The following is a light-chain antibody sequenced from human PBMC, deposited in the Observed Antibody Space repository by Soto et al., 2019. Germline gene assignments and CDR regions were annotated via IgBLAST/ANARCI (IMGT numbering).Light chain of an antibody. V-gene: IGKV1-5*01. CDR2: DAS. J-gene: IGKJ2*01. CDR1: QSISGW. CDR3: QQYNSYSYT. Sequence: DIQMTQSPSTLSASVGDRVTITCRASQSISGWLAWYQQRPGKAPNLLIYDASTLKSGVPSRFSGSGSGTEFTLTINSLQPDDFATYYCQQYNSYSYTFGQGTKLEIK.